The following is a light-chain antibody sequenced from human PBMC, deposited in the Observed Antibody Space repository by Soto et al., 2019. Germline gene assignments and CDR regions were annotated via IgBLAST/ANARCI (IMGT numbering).Light chain of an antibody. CDR2: KSS. CDR3: QKYYSYPT. J-gene: IGKJ1*01. CDR1: QSKNAW. Sequence: DIQMTQAPSTLSASVGDRVTITCRASQSKNAWLAWYKQKPGKAPKLLIYKSSNLQSGDPSRFNGSGSGTECTLTIGSLQPDDFAPYYCQKYYSYPTFGQWTKVEVK. V-gene: IGKV1-5*03.